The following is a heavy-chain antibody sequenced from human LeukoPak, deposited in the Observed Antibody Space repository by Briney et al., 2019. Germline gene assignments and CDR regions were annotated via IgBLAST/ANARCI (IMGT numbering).Heavy chain of an antibody. CDR3: ARKWYSSSWYGFFDY. CDR1: GGSFSGYY. CDR2: INHSGST. Sequence: PSETLSLTCAVYGGSFSGYYWSWIRQPPGKGLEWIGEINHSGSTNYNPSLKSRVTISVDTSKNQFSLKLSSVTAADTAVYYCARKWYSSSWYGFFDYWGQGTLVTVSS. J-gene: IGHJ4*02. V-gene: IGHV4-34*01. D-gene: IGHD6-13*01.